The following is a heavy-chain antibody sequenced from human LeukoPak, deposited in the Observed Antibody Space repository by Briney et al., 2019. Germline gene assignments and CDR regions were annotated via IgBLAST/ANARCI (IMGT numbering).Heavy chain of an antibody. D-gene: IGHD3-10*01. V-gene: IGHV3-74*01. CDR2: IYGDESIT. CDR1: GFTFSNYW. Sequence: GGSLRLSCVASGFTFSNYWMHWVRQAPGKGLEWVSCIYGDESITSYADSVKGRFTISRDNAKHTLYLQMNSLRAEDTAVYYCAREVGSGNSDRYFDSWGQGTLVTASS. J-gene: IGHJ4*02. CDR3: AREVGSGNSDRYFDS.